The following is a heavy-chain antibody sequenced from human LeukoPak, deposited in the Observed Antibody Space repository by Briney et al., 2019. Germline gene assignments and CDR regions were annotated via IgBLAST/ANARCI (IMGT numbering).Heavy chain of an antibody. J-gene: IGHJ4*02. Sequence: GRSLRLSCAASGFTFSSYGMHWVRQAPGKGLEWVAVIWYDGSNKYYADSVKGRFTISRDNSKNTLYLQMNSLRAEDTAVYYCAKDMVAGIFDYWGQGTLVTVSS. CDR1: GFTFSSYG. D-gene: IGHD6-19*01. CDR2: IWYDGSNK. V-gene: IGHV3-33*06. CDR3: AKDMVAGIFDY.